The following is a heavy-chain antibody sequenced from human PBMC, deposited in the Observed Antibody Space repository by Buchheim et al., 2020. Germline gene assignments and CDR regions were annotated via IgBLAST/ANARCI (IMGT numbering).Heavy chain of an antibody. J-gene: IGHJ1*01. D-gene: IGHD3-16*01. CDR3: ATAPQGAIEYFQH. CDR1: GGSFSFYY. CDR2: INHSGST. V-gene: IGHV4-34*01. Sequence: QVQLQQWGAGLLKPSETLSLTCAVYGGSFSFYYWSWIRQSPGKGLEWIGEINHSGSTKYNPSLKSRVTISLDTSRKQFSLRLNSVTAADTAVYYCATAPQGAIEYFQHWGQGTL.